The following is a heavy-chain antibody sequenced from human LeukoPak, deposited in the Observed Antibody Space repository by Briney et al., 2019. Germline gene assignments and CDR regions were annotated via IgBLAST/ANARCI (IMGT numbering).Heavy chain of an antibody. CDR1: GGSFTFTSHA. CDR3: ARDFGEYPGYFDY. CDR2: ISAYNGNT. Sequence: RASVKVSCKASGGSFTFTSHAISWVRQAPGQGLEWMGWISAYNGNTNYAQKLQGRVTMTTDTSTSTAYMELRSLRSDDTAVYYCARDFGEYPGYFDYWGQGTLVTVSS. D-gene: IGHD3-10*01. V-gene: IGHV1-18*01. J-gene: IGHJ4*02.